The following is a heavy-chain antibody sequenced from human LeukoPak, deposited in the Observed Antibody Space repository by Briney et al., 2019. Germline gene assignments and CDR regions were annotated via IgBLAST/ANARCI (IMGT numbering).Heavy chain of an antibody. CDR2: IYYSGST. Sequence: SETLSLTCTVSGGSIRSYSWNWIRQPPGKGLEWIGYIYYSGSTNYNPSLKSRVTISVDTSKNQFSLKLSSVTAADTAVYYCARSTTVTTNYYGMDVWGQGTTVTVSS. CDR1: GGSIRSYS. CDR3: ARSTTVTTNYYGMDV. J-gene: IGHJ6*02. D-gene: IGHD4-17*01. V-gene: IGHV4-59*01.